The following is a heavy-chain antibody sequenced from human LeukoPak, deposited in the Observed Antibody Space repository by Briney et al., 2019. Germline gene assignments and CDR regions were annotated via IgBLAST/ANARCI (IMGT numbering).Heavy chain of an antibody. CDR3: ASGDGYNQLAIDC. Sequence: GSSVKVSCKASGGTFSSYAISWVRQAPGQGLEWMGRIIPILGIANYAQKFQGRVTITADKSTSTAYMELSSLRSEDTAVYYCASGDGYNQLAIDCWGQGTLVTVSS. V-gene: IGHV1-69*04. CDR1: GGTFSSYA. J-gene: IGHJ4*02. CDR2: IIPILGIA. D-gene: IGHD5-24*01.